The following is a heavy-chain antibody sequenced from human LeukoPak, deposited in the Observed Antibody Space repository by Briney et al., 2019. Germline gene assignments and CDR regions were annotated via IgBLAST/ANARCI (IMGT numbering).Heavy chain of an antibody. CDR2: IIPIFGTA. V-gene: IGHV1-69*05. D-gene: IGHD6-13*01. Sequence: ASVKVSCKASGGTFSSYAISWVRQAPGQGLEWMGGIIPIFGTANYAQKFQGRLTITMDESTSTAYMELSSLRSEDTAVYYCASEVAAAGLDYWGQGTLVTVSS. CDR3: ASEVAAAGLDY. J-gene: IGHJ4*02. CDR1: GGTFSSYA.